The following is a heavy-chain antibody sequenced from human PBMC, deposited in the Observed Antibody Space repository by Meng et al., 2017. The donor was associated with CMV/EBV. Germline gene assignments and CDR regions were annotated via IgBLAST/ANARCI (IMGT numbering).Heavy chain of an antibody. D-gene: IGHD3-10*01. J-gene: IGHJ6*02. CDR2: INPNSGGT. V-gene: IGHV1-2*02. Sequence: ASVTVSCKASGYTFTGYYMHWVRQAPGQGLEWMGWINPNSGGTNYAQKFQGRVTMTRDTSISTAYMELSRLRSDDTAVYYCARRITMVRGVIKVGYYYGMDVWGQGTTVTVSS. CDR3: ARRITMVRGVIKVGYYYGMDV. CDR1: GYTFTGYY.